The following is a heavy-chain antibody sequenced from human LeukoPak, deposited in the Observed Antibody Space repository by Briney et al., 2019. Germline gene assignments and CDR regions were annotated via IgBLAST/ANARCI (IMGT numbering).Heavy chain of an antibody. D-gene: IGHD3-10*01. CDR1: GYTFTSYG. CDR3: ARDIGVSQFDY. V-gene: IGHV1-18*01. Sequence: GASVKVSCKASGYTFTSYGISWVRQAPGQGLEWMGWISAYNGNTNYAQKFQGRVTMTTDTSTSTVYMELRSLTSDDTAMYYCARDIGVSQFDYWGQGTRVTVSS. CDR2: ISAYNGNT. J-gene: IGHJ4*02.